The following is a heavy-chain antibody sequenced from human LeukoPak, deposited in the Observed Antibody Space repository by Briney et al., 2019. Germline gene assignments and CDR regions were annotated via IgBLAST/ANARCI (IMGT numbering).Heavy chain of an antibody. CDR1: GGSISSYY. J-gene: IGHJ3*02. CDR2: IYYSGST. D-gene: IGHD6-13*01. CDR3: ARVVSWYDAFDI. V-gene: IGHV4-59*01. Sequence: TSETLSLTCTVSGGSISSYYWSWIRQPPGKGLEWIGYIYYSGSTNYNPSLKSRVTISVDTSKNQFSLKLSSVTAADTAVYYCARVVSWYDAFDIWGQGTMVTVSS.